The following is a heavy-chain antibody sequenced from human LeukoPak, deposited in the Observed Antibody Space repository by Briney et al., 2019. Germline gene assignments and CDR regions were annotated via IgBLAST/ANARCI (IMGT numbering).Heavy chain of an antibody. CDR2: MNPNSGNT. J-gene: IGHJ4*02. V-gene: IGHV1-8*03. CDR1: GYTFTSYD. Sequence: ASEKVSCTASGYTFTSYDINWVRQATGQGLEWRGWMNPNSGNTGYAQKFQDRVTITRKTSISTAYVELSSLRSEDTAEYYCARGRYRSGGSCYRRYYFDYWGQGTLVTVSS. CDR3: ARGRYRSGGSCYRRYYFDY. D-gene: IGHD2-15*01.